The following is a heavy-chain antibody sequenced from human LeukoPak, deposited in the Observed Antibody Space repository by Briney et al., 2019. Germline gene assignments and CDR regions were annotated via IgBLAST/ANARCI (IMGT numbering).Heavy chain of an antibody. D-gene: IGHD6-6*01. J-gene: IGHJ4*02. CDR3: ARGGSSSSGGFDY. Sequence: PSETLSLTCTVSGGSISSGSYYWSWIRQPAGKGLEWIGRIYTSGSTNYNPSLKSRVTMSVDTSKNQFSLKLSSVTAADTAVYYCARGGSSSSGGFDYWGQGTLVTVSS. CDR1: GGSISSGSYY. V-gene: IGHV4-61*02. CDR2: IYTSGST.